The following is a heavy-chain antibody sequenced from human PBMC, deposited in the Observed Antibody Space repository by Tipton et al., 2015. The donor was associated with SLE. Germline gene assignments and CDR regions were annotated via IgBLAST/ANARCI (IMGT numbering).Heavy chain of an antibody. V-gene: IGHV3-11*01. D-gene: IGHD1-26*01. CDR3: ARVLVPLTADAFDI. CDR2: MSRSGNTI. Sequence: SLRLSCAASGFTFSDFYMSWIRQAPGKGLEWISYMSRSGNTIHYADSVKGRFTISRDNAKSSLHLQMNSLRAEDTAVYYCARVLVPLTADAFDIWGQGTMVTVSS. J-gene: IGHJ3*02. CDR1: GFTFSDFY.